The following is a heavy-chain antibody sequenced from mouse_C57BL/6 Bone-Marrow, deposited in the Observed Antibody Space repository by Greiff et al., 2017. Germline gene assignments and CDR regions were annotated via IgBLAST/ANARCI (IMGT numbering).Heavy chain of an antibody. J-gene: IGHJ1*03. CDR1: GYAFSSYW. CDR3: AIYYDYAWYFDG. V-gene: IGHV1-80*01. D-gene: IGHD2-4*01. CDR2: IYPGDGAT. Sequence: VQLQQSGAELVKPGASVKISCKASGYAFSSYWMNWVQQRPGKGLEWIGQIYPGDGATNYTGKFKGKATLTADKSSSTAYMQISSLTSEDAAVYFCAIYYDYAWYFDGWGTGTTVTVSS.